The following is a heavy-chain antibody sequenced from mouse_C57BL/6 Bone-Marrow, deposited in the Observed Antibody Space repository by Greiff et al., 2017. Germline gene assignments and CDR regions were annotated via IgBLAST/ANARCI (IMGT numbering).Heavy chain of an antibody. CDR3: ASNWEGYFDV. Sequence: VQLQQSGPGLVQPSQSLSITCTASGFSLTSYGVHWVRQSPGKGLEWLGVIWRAGSTDYNAAFMSRLSITKDNTKSQVFFKMNSLQADDTAIYDCASNWEGYFDVWGTGTTVTVSS. V-gene: IGHV2-5*01. J-gene: IGHJ1*03. D-gene: IGHD4-1*01. CDR1: GFSLTSYG. CDR2: IWRAGST.